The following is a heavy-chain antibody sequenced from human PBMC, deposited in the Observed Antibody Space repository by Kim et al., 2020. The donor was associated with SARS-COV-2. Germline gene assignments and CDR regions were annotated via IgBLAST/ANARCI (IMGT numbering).Heavy chain of an antibody. CDR3: ARIPGYDSSDYLDY. D-gene: IGHD3-22*01. CDR2: IIPIFGTA. V-gene: IGHV1-69*13. Sequence: SVKVSCKASGCTFSSYAISWVRQAPGQGLEWMGGIIPIFGTANYAQKFQGRVTITADESTSTAYMELSSLRSEDTAVYYCARIPGYDSSDYLDYWGQGTLVTVSS. CDR1: GCTFSSYA. J-gene: IGHJ4*02.